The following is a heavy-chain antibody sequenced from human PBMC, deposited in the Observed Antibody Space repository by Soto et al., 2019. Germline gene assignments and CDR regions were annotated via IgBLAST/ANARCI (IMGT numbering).Heavy chain of an antibody. Sequence: EVQLVESGGGLVQPGGSLRLSCAASGFTVSSNYMSWVRQAPGKGLEWVSVIYRGGSTYYADSVKGRFTISRDNSKNTLYLQMNSLRAEDTAVYYCARVTVTTYYGMDVWGQGTTVTVSS. J-gene: IGHJ6*02. CDR3: ARVTVTTYYGMDV. V-gene: IGHV3-66*01. CDR2: IYRGGST. CDR1: GFTVSSNY. D-gene: IGHD4-17*01.